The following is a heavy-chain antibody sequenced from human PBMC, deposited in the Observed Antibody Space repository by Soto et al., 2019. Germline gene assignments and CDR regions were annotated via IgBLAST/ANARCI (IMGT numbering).Heavy chain of an antibody. CDR2: IYYSGST. Sequence: SETLSLTCTVSGGSISSSSYYWGWIRQPPGKGLEWIGSIYYSGSTYYNPFLKSRVTISVDTSKNQFSLKLSSVTAADTAVYYCARAGGVPNAFDIWGQGTMVTVSS. J-gene: IGHJ3*02. V-gene: IGHV4-39*01. CDR3: ARAGGVPNAFDI. D-gene: IGHD3-16*01. CDR1: GGSISSSSYY.